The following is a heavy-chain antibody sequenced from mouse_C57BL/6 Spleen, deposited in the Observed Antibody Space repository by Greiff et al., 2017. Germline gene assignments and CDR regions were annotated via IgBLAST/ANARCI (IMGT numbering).Heavy chain of an antibody. CDR1: GFSLSTSGMG. D-gene: IGHD2-10*02. V-gene: IGHV8-12*01. J-gene: IGHJ1*03. CDR2: IYWDDDK. CDR3: ARSPYGNHFDV. Sequence: QVTLKESGPGILQSSQTLSLTCSFSGFSLSTSGMGVSWIRQPSGKGLEWLAHIYWDDDKRYNPSLKSRLTISKDTSRNQVFLKITSVDTADTATYYCARSPYGNHFDVWGTGTTVTVSS.